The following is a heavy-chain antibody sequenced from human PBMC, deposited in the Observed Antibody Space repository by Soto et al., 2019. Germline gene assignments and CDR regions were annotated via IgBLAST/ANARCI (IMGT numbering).Heavy chain of an antibody. D-gene: IGHD1-7*01. Sequence: GGSLRLSCAASGFTVSSNYMSWVRQAPGKGLEWVSVIYSGGSTYYADSVKGRFAISRDNSKNTLYLQMNSLRAEDTAVYYCARERLELLWRRVYGAFDIWGQGTMVTVSS. J-gene: IGHJ3*02. CDR3: ARERLELLWRRVYGAFDI. CDR1: GFTVSSNY. CDR2: IYSGGST. V-gene: IGHV3-66*01.